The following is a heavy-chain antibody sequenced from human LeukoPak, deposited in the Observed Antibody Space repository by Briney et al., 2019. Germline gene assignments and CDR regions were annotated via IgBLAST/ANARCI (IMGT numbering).Heavy chain of an antibody. J-gene: IGHJ4*02. Sequence: PGGSLRLSCAASGFTFSSYWMSWVRQAPGKGLEWVANIKQDGSEKYYVDSVKGRFTISRDNAKNSLYLQMNSLRAEDTAVYYCAGGSTIFGVVITTFDYWGQGTLVTVSS. CDR3: AGGSTIFGVVITTFDY. V-gene: IGHV3-7*01. D-gene: IGHD3-3*01. CDR1: GFTFSSYW. CDR2: IKQDGSEK.